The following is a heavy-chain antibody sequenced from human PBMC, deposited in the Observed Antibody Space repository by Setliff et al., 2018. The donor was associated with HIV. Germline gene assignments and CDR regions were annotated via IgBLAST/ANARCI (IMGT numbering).Heavy chain of an antibody. CDR3: ARLGSEWELLSIPIYP. D-gene: IGHD1-26*01. CDR1: GFSFSSYT. Sequence: PGGSLRLSCEASGFSFSSYTMNWVRQAPGKGLEWVAVILYDGSNKYYADSVKGRFTISRDNSKSTLYLQMNSLRAEDTAVYYCARLGSEWELLSIPIYPWGQGTMVTVSS. CDR2: ILYDGSNK. V-gene: IGHV3-30*04. J-gene: IGHJ3*01.